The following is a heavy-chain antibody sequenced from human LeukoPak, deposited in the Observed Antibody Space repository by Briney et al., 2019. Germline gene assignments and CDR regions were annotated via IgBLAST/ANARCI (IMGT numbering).Heavy chain of an antibody. Sequence: PSETLSLTCTVSGGSLSSSSYYWGWIRQPPGKGLEWIGSIYYSGSTYYNPSLKSRVTISVDTSKNHFSLKLSSVTAADTAVYYCARRGPYYYGSGSPFDYWGQGTLVTVSS. CDR2: IYYSGST. CDR3: ARRGPYYYGSGSPFDY. D-gene: IGHD3-10*01. V-gene: IGHV4-39*01. J-gene: IGHJ4*02. CDR1: GGSLSSSSYY.